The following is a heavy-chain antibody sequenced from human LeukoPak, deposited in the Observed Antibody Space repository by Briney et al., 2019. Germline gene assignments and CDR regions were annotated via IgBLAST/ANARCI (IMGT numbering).Heavy chain of an antibody. Sequence: GGSLSLSCAASGFTFSSYAMIWVRQAPGKGLEWVSAISGSGGSTYYADSVKGRFTISRDNSKNTLYLQMNSLRAEDTAVYYCAKGRPRDYYFDYWGQGTLVTVSS. V-gene: IGHV3-23*01. CDR1: GFTFSSYA. D-gene: IGHD3-10*01. CDR3: AKGRPRDYYFDY. J-gene: IGHJ4*02. CDR2: ISGSGGST.